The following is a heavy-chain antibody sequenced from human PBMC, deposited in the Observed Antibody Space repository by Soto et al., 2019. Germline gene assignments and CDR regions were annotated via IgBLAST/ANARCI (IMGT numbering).Heavy chain of an antibody. CDR1: GFTFSHYG. CDR3: AKDLVAWSNYYYYGMDV. Sequence: QVQLGESGGGVVQPGRSLRLSCGASGFTFSHYGMHWVRQAPGKGLEWVAIISYDGSNKYYADSVKGRFTISRDNSKNTLYLQMNSLRAEDTAVYYCAKDLVAWSNYYYYGMDVWGQGTTVTV. J-gene: IGHJ6*02. V-gene: IGHV3-30*18. CDR2: ISYDGSNK. D-gene: IGHD6-6*01.